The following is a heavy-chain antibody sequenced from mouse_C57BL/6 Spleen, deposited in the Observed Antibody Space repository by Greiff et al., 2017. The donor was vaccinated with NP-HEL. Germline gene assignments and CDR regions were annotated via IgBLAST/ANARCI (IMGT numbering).Heavy chain of an antibody. CDR1: GFTFSSYA. J-gene: IGHJ2*01. Sequence: EVKLMESGGGLVKPGGSLKLSCAASGFTFSSYAMPWVRQTPEKRLEWVATISDGGSYTYYPDNVKGRFTISRDNAKNNLYLQMSHLKSEDTAMYYCARDRGGFDYWGQGTTLTVSS. V-gene: IGHV5-4*01. CDR3: ARDRGGFDY. CDR2: ISDGGSYT.